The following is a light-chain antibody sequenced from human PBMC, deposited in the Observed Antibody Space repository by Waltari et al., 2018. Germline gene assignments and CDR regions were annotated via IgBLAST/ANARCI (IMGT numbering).Light chain of an antibody. V-gene: IGLV2-14*03. CDR3: CSYTSASTLGV. CDR2: DVI. CDR1: SRDIGGYVY. J-gene: IGLJ3*02. Sequence: QSALTQPASVSGSPGQSITISCTGTSRDIGGYVYVSWYQQYPGKAPKLIIYDVIYRPAGVLNRFSGSKSGNTASLTISGLQAEDEANYYCCSYTSASTLGVFGGGTKLTVL.